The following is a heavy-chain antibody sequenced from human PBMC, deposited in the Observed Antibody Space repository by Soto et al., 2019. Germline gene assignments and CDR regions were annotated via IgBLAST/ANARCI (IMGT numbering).Heavy chain of an antibody. J-gene: IGHJ4*02. CDR2: TYYRSKWYN. D-gene: IGHD6-13*01. CDR1: GYSVSSNSAA. Sequence: SEILSRTCAISGYSVSSNSAAWNCIIQSPSRGLEWLGRTYYRSKWYNDYAVSVKSRITINPDTSKNQFSLQLNYVTPEDTAVYYCARGRPNSSSPTCDYGGQGTLVMVTS. V-gene: IGHV6-1*01. CDR3: ARGRPNSSSPTCDY.